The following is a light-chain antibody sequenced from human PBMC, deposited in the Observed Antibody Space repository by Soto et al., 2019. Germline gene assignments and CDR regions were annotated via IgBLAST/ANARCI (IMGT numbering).Light chain of an antibody. V-gene: IGKV3-15*01. Sequence: EIVMTQSPATLSLSPGERAALSCRASKSINSELAWYQQKPGQPPRLLIYGASTRATGVPARFTGSASGSEFTLTISGLQSEDFAVYYCQQGHNWPLTFGQGTRLEI. J-gene: IGKJ2*01. CDR2: GAS. CDR1: KSINSE. CDR3: QQGHNWPLT.